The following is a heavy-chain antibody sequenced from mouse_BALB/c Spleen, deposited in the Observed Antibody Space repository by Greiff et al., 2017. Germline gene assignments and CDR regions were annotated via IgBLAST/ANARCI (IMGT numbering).Heavy chain of an antibody. CDR3: ARRDY. V-gene: IGHV14-3*02. Sequence: EVKLMESGAELVKPGASVKLSCTASGFNIKDTYMHWVKQRPEQGLEWIGRIDPANGTTKYDPKFQGKATITADTSSNTAYLQLSSLTSEDTAVYYCARRDYWGQGTSVTVSS. CDR1: GFNIKDTY. J-gene: IGHJ4*01. CDR2: IDPANGTT.